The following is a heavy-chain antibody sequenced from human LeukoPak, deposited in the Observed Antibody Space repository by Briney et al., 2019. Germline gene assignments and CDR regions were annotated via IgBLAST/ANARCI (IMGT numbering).Heavy chain of an antibody. CDR3: ARVSSWYYFDY. D-gene: IGHD6-13*01. V-gene: IGHV3-7*01. J-gene: IGHJ4*02. CDR2: IKQDGSEK. Sequence: GGSLRLSCAASGVTFSSYWMSWVRQAPGKGLEGVANIKQDGSEKDYVDSVKGRFTISRDNAKNSLHLQVNSLRAEDTAVYYCARVSSWYYFDYWGQGTLVTVSS. CDR1: GVTFSSYW.